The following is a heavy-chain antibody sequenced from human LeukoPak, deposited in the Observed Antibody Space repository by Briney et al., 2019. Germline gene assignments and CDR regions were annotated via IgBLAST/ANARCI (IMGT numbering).Heavy chain of an antibody. CDR1: GGSISSYY. CDR2: IYTSGIISGNT. D-gene: IGHD3-22*01. V-gene: IGHV4-4*07. CDR3: ARDRYYYDTSGYYSTFDT. J-gene: IGHJ3*02. Sequence: PSETLSLTCTVSGGSISSYYWSWIRQPAGKGLEWIGRIYTSGIISGNTNYNPSLKSRVTMSVDTSKNQFSLKLTSVTAADTAVYYCARDRYYYDTSGYYSTFDTWGQGTMVTVSS.